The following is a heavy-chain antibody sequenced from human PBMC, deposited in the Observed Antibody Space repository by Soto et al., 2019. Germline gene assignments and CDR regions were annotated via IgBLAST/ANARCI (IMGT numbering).Heavy chain of an antibody. CDR3: ARSQFDYVWGTSGYFDS. V-gene: IGHV5-51*01. CDR2: IYPGDPDA. J-gene: IGHJ4*02. CDR1: GYSFSTHW. D-gene: IGHD3-16*01. Sequence: GESLKISCKGSGYSFSTHWVGWVCQMPGKGLEWMGIIYPGDPDARYSPSFKGQVTISVDESTTTAFLQWSSLKASDTAMYFCARSQFDYVWGTSGYFDSWGQGTLVTVSS.